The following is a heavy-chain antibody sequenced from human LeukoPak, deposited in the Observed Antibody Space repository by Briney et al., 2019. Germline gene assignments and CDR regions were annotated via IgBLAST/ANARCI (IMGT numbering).Heavy chain of an antibody. CDR3: SKGQGEGSSWQALDY. V-gene: IGHV3-23*01. Sequence: PAGSLRLSCTASGFTFSSYAMSWVRQAPGKGLEWVSAISASGGSTYYADSVKGRFTISRDNSKNTLYLQMNSLRAEDTAVYYCSKGQGEGSSWQALDYWGQGTLVTVSS. CDR2: ISASGGST. CDR1: GFTFSSYA. J-gene: IGHJ4*02. D-gene: IGHD6-13*01.